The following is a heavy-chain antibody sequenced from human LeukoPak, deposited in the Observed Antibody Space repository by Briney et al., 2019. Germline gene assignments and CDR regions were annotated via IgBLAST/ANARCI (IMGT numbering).Heavy chain of an antibody. D-gene: IGHD5-18*01. CDR3: ARVGTAMVTEDWFDP. J-gene: IGHJ5*02. CDR1: GFTFSSYA. CDR2: ISYDGSNK. Sequence: GGSLRLSCAASGFTFSSYAMHWVRQAPGKGLEWVAVISYDGSNKYYADSVKGRFTISRDNSKNTLYLQMNSLRAEDTAVYYCARVGTAMVTEDWFDPWGQGTLATVSS. V-gene: IGHV3-30-3*01.